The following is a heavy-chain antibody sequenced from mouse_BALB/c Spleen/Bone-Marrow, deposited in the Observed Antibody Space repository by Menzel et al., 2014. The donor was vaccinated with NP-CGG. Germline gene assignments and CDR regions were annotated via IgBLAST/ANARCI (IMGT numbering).Heavy chain of an antibody. CDR1: GFSLTSSG. CDR3: ARGGEFISSAFDY. V-gene: IGHV2-9*02. D-gene: IGHD1-2*01. J-gene: IGHJ2*01. CDR2: IWAGGST. Sequence: VHLVESGPGLVAPSQSLSITCTVSGFSLTSSGVHWVRQPPGKGLEWLGVIWAGGSTNYNSALMSRLSISKGNSKSQVFLKMNSLQTDDTAMYYCARGGEFISSAFDYWGQGTTLTVSS.